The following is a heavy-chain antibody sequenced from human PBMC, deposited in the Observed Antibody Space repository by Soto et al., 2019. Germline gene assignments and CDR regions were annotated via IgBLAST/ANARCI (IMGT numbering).Heavy chain of an antibody. Sequence: GAPVKVSWEDSGNTLTEIFMHWGRQASGKWVEWMGGFDPEDGETIYAQRFQGRVTMTEDTSKDTAYMELSSLRSEDTAVYYCASPLPRIAAAGIHFDYWGQGTLVTVSS. CDR1: GNTLTEIF. D-gene: IGHD6-13*01. J-gene: IGHJ4*02. V-gene: IGHV1-24*01. CDR2: FDPEDGET. CDR3: ASPLPRIAAAGIHFDY.